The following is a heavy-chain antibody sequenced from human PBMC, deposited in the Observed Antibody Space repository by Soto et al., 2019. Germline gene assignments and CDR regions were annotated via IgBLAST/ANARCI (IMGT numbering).Heavy chain of an antibody. V-gene: IGHV3-23*01. CDR1: GFTFSSYA. Sequence: GGSLRLSCAASGFTFSSYAMSWVRQAPWKGLEWVSAISGSGGSTYYADSVKGRFTISRDNSKNTLYLQMNSLRAEDTAVYYCAKSRPRYYDILTGSGGMDVSGQGTTVTDS. CDR3: AKSRPRYYDILTGSGGMDV. J-gene: IGHJ6*02. CDR2: ISGSGGST. D-gene: IGHD3-9*01.